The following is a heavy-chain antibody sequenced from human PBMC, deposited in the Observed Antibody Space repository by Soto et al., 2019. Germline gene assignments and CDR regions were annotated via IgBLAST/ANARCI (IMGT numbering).Heavy chain of an antibody. V-gene: IGHV3-43*01. CDR1: GFTFDDYT. CDR3: AKDRQYGSYFDY. Sequence: DVQLVESGGVVVQPGGSLRLSCAASGFTFDDYTMHWVRQAPGKGLEWVSLISWDGGNTYYADSVKGRFTISRDNSKNSLYLQMNSLRTEDTALYYCAKDRQYGSYFDYWGQGTLVTVSS. D-gene: IGHD4-17*01. CDR2: ISWDGGNT. J-gene: IGHJ4*02.